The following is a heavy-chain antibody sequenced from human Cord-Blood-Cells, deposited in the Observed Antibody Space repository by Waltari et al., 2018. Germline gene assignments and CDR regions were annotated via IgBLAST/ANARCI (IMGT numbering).Heavy chain of an antibody. D-gene: IGHD1-1*01. CDR2: INPHSGGT. CDR3: ARAEH. Sequence: QVQLVQSGAEGKKPGASVKVSRKASGYTFTGYDMHWVRQAPGQGLEWMGWINPHSGGTNYAQQFQGMVTMTRDTSISTAYMELSRLRSDDTAVYYCARAEHWGQGTLVTVSS. J-gene: IGHJ4*02. CDR1: GYTFTGYD. V-gene: IGHV1-2*02.